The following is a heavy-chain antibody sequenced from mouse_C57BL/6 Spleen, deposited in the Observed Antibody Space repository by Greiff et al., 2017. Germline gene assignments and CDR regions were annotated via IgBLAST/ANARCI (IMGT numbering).Heavy chain of an antibody. CDR2: ISSGGDYI. J-gene: IGHJ4*01. CDR3: TRDDGYYDYAMDY. D-gene: IGHD2-3*01. Sequence: EVQLVESGAGLVKPGGSLKLSCAASGFTFSSYAMSWVRQTPEKRLEWVAYISSGGDYIYYADTVKGRFTISRDNARNTLYLQMSSLKSEDTAMYYCTRDDGYYDYAMDYWGQGTSVTVSS. CDR1: GFTFSSYA. V-gene: IGHV5-9-1*02.